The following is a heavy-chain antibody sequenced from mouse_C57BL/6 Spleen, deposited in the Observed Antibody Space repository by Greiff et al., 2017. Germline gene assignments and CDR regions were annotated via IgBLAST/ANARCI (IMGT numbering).Heavy chain of an antibody. CDR2: IYPSDSET. CDR1: GYTFTSYW. V-gene: IGHV1-61*01. D-gene: IGHD2-4*01. Sequence: VQLQQPGAELVRPGSSVKLSCKASGYTFTSYWMEWVKQRPGQGLEWIGNIYPSDSETHYNQKFKDKATLTVDKSSSTAYMQLSSLTSEDSAVYYCARVDDYDEAWFAYWGQGTLVTVSA. J-gene: IGHJ3*01. CDR3: ARVDDYDEAWFAY.